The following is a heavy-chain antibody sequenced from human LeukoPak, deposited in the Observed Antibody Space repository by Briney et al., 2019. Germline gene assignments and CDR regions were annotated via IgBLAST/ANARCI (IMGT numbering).Heavy chain of an antibody. V-gene: IGHV3-74*01. D-gene: IGHD1-26*01. CDR3: VRGAYSGSLDY. CDR2: ISPDGSDT. J-gene: IGHJ4*02. Sequence: PGGSLRLSCAASGFTLSSYWMRWVRQGPGKGPVWVSRISPDGSDTSYADSVKGRFTISRDNAKNTLYLQMNSLRVEDTAVYYCVRGAYSGSLDYWGQGTLVTVSS. CDR1: GFTLSSYW.